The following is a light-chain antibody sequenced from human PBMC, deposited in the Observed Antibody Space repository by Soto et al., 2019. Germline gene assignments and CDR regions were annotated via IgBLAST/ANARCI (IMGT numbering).Light chain of an antibody. V-gene: IGLV2-11*01. CDR1: SSDVGGYNF. Sequence: QSVLTQPRSVSGSPGQSVTISCTGTSSDVGGYNFVSWYQQHPGKAPKLIIYDVSKRPSGVPDRFSGSRSDSTASLTISGLQAEDEADYYCQSYDSSLSGYVFGTGTKVTAL. J-gene: IGLJ1*01. CDR3: QSYDSSLSGYV. CDR2: DVS.